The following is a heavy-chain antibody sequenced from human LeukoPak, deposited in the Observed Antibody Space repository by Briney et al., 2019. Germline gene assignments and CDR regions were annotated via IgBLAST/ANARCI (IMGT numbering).Heavy chain of an antibody. CDR1: GGSFSGYY. J-gene: IGHJ4*02. D-gene: IGHD6-19*01. V-gene: IGHV4-34*01. CDR2: INHSGST. Sequence: PSETLSLTCAVYGGSFSGYYWSWIRQPPGKGLEWIGEINHSGSTNYNPSLKSRVTISVDTSKNQFSLKLSSVTAADTAVYYCARQTTMGSGWYGRGFDYWGQGTLVTVSS. CDR3: ARQTTMGSGWYGRGFDY.